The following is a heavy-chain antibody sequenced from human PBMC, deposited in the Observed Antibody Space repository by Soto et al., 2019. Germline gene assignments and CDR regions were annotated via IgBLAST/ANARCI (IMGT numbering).Heavy chain of an antibody. CDR1: GFTFSSYA. Sequence: QPGGSLRLSCAASGFTFSSYAMSWVRQAPGKGLEWVSSISGSGGGTYYADSVKGRFTFSRDNSKNTLYLQMNSLRAEDTAVYYCAKFGMAATKRSPPYYIDYWGQRALVTVSS. J-gene: IGHJ4*02. V-gene: IGHV3-23*01. CDR2: ISGSGGGT. D-gene: IGHD3-16*01. CDR3: AKFGMAATKRSPPYYIDY.